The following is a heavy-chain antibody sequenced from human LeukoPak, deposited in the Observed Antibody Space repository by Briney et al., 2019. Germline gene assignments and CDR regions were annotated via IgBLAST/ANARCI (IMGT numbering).Heavy chain of an antibody. D-gene: IGHD3-9*01. V-gene: IGHV4-59*01. CDR2: IHYSGGT. CDR3: ARGQEARYFDWLLYPYFDY. Sequence: SETLSLTCTVSGGSINNYYWIWIRQPPGKGLEWIAYIHYSGGTIYNPYNPSLKSRVTISVDTSKNQFSLKLSSVTAADTAVYYCARGQEARYFDWLLYPYFDYWGQGTLVTVSS. J-gene: IGHJ4*02. CDR1: GGSINNYY.